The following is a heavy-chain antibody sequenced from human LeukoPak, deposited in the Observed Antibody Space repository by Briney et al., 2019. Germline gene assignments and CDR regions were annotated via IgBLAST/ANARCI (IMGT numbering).Heavy chain of an antibody. J-gene: IGHJ3*02. CDR2: INAGNGNT. CDR1: GYTFTSYA. CDR3: ARVRYFDWSPPGAFDI. Sequence: HEASVKVSCKASGYTFTSYAMHWVRQAPGQRLEWMGWINAGNGNTKYSQKFQGRVTITRDTSASTAYMELSSLRSEDTAVYYCARVRYFDWSPPGAFDIWGQGTMVTVSS. D-gene: IGHD3-9*01. V-gene: IGHV1-3*01.